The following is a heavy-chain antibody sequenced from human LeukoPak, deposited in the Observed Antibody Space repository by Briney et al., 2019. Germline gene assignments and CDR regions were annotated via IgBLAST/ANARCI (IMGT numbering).Heavy chain of an antibody. D-gene: IGHD6-19*01. J-gene: IGHJ4*02. Sequence: GAALQIFLWGAGCGFNSYWIGWGRPVPGKGGEWRGSIYPGECDTPYSPSFQSHVTISPDKSITTAYLQWNSLKPSDTAMYYCARMKPGTLQYSSGWYPNYSFDYWGQGTRVTASS. CDR3: ARMKPGTLQYSSGWYPNYSFDY. CDR2: IYPGECDT. CDR1: GCGFNSYW. V-gene: IGHV5-51*01.